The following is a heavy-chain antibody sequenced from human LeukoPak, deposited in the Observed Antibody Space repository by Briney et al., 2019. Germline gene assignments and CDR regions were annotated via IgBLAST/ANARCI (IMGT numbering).Heavy chain of an antibody. CDR2: ISYDGSNK. J-gene: IGHJ4*02. V-gene: IGHV3-30*18. Sequence: GRSLRLSCAASGFTFSSYGMHWVRQAPGKGLEWGAVISYDGSNKYYADSVKGRFTISRDNSKNTLYLQMNSLRDEDTAVYYCAKHRFESGGYHSTDWGQGTLVTVSS. CDR1: GFTFSSYG. D-gene: IGHD3-22*01. CDR3: AKHRFESGGYHSTD.